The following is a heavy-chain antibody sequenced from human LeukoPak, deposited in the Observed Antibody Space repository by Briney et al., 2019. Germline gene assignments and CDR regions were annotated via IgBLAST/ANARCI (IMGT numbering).Heavy chain of an antibody. V-gene: IGHV4-4*07. J-gene: IGHJ5*02. CDR3: AGVVVPAAIGNWFDP. Sequence: SETLSLTCTVSGGSISSYYWSWIRQPAGKGLEWIGRIYTSGSTNYNPSLKSRVTMSVDTSKNQFSLKLSSVTAADTAVYYCAGVVVPAAIGNWFDPWGQGTLVTVSS. D-gene: IGHD2-2*01. CDR2: IYTSGST. CDR1: GGSISSYY.